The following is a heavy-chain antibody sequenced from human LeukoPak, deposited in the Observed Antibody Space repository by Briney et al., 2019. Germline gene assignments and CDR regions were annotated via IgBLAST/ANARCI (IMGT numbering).Heavy chain of an antibody. CDR1: GFTSSKYA. CDR2: ISGTGHSS. D-gene: IGHD3-3*01. V-gene: IGHV3-23*01. Sequence: PGGSLRLSCAASGFTSSKYAMTWVRQPPGEGLEWVSSISGTGHSSNYADSVKGRFTISRDNSNNTLFLQMDGLRVEDTAIYYCAKQFSQQFYDFWTGFYPVDSWGQGTLVTVSS. CDR3: AKQFSQQFYDFWTGFYPVDS. J-gene: IGHJ4*02.